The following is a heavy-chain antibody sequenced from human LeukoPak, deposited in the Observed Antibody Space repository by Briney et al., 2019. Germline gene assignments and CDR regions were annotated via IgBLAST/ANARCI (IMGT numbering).Heavy chain of an antibody. D-gene: IGHD6-13*01. CDR2: IKEDGSEK. J-gene: IGHJ4*02. CDR3: GSGRQLGY. Sequence: GGSLRLSCAASGVTFSNYWMSWVCQAPREGLEWVANIKEDGSEKYYVDSVKGRFTIYRENARNSLYLQMNSLRAEDTAVYYCGSGRQLGYWGQGTLVTVSS. CDR1: GVTFSNYW. V-gene: IGHV3-7*01.